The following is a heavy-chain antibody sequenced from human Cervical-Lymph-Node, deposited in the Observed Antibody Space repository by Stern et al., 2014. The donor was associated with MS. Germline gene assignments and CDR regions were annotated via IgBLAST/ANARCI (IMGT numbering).Heavy chain of an antibody. Sequence: EVQLVESGGGSVQPGGSLRLSCVASGFSFSGSAVHWVRQASGKGLEWVGRMRSKANNYAATYVVSVQGRFTISRDDSRNTAYLQMNSLRTEDTAVYYCTGGDGRLPWVYWGRGTLVTVSS. J-gene: IGHJ4*02. CDR2: MRSKANNYAA. CDR1: GFSFSGSA. D-gene: IGHD2-21*02. CDR3: TGGDGRLPWVY. V-gene: IGHV3-73*02.